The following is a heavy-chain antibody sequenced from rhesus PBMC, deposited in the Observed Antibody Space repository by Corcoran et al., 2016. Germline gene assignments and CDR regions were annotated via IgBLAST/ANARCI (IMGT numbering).Heavy chain of an antibody. CDR2: VDPEDGEA. CDR3: ATLAAFDY. Sequence: EVQLVQSGAEVKKPGASVKISCKASGYTFTDYYLHWVRQAPEKGLEWMGSVDPEDGEAIHAQNFQDRVTITADTSTDTAYMELSSLRSEDTAVYYCATLAAFDYWGQGVLVTVSS. V-gene: IGHV1-111*02. CDR1: GYTFTDYY. J-gene: IGHJ4*01.